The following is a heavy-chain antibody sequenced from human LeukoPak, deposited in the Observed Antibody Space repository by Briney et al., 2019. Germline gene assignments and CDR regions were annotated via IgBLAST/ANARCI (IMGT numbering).Heavy chain of an antibody. J-gene: IGHJ4*02. V-gene: IGHV3-11*01. Sequence: KPGGSLRHSCAASGFTFSDYYMSWIRQAPGKGLEWVSYISSSGSTIYYADSVKGRFTISRDNAKNSLYLQMNSLRAEDTAVYYCARDPRGYSGYDSGSVYWGQGTLVTVSS. CDR2: ISSSGSTI. CDR3: ARDPRGYSGYDSGSVY. CDR1: GFTFSDYY. D-gene: IGHD5-12*01.